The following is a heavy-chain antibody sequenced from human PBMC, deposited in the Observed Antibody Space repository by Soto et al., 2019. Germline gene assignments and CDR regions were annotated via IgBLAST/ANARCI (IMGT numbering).Heavy chain of an antibody. CDR3: ARDVSPGSSSWYFDAFDL. J-gene: IGHJ3*01. D-gene: IGHD6-13*01. Sequence: EERLVESGGGLVQRGGSLRLSCAASGFTVSSYWMTWVRQAPGKGLEWVANIKKDESKKSYLDSVRGRFTISRDNAKNSLYLQMDSLTAEDTALYYCARDVSPGSSSWYFDAFDLWGQGTMVTVSS. CDR1: GFTVSSYW. CDR2: IKKDESKK. V-gene: IGHV3-7*05.